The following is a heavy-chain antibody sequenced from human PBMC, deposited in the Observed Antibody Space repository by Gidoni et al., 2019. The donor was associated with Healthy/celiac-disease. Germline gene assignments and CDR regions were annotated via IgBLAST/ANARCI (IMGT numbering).Heavy chain of an antibody. J-gene: IGHJ6*03. CDR3: AKGRQGYRFVPYYMDV. CDR1: GFTFSSYA. Sequence: EVQLLESGGGLVQPGGSLRLPCAASGFTFSSYAMSWVRQAPGKGLEWGSAISGSGGSTYYADSVKGRFTISRDNSKNTLYLQMNSLRAEDTAVYYCAKGRQGYRFVPYYMDVWGKGTTVTVSS. CDR2: ISGSGGST. D-gene: IGHD4-4*01. V-gene: IGHV3-23*01.